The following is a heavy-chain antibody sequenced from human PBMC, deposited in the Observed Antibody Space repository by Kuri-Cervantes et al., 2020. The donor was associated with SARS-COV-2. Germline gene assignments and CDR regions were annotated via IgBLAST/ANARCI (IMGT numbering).Heavy chain of an antibody. CDR1: GFTFNNYA. CDR3: ARGRVGVQDF. J-gene: IGHJ4*02. CDR2: TSYDGNSK. V-gene: IGHV3-30-3*01. Sequence: GGSLRLSCAASGFTFNNYAMHWVRQTPGEGLEWVAITSYDGNSKYYADSVKGRFTISRDNSKNTLYLQMNNLRGDDTAVYFCARGRVGVQDFWGQGTLVTVSS. D-gene: IGHD2-21*01.